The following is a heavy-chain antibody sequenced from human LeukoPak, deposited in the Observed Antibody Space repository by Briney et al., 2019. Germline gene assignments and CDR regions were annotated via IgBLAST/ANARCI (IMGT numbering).Heavy chain of an antibody. Sequence: SETLSLTCTVSGGSISSYYWSWIRQPAGKGLEWIGRIDKSGRTNYNPTLKSRVTMSVDTSKNQFSLKLNSMTAADTAVYYCAKGHGDYAWGAFDIWGQGTMVTVSS. CDR1: GGSISSYY. D-gene: IGHD4-17*01. CDR2: IDKSGRT. J-gene: IGHJ3*02. V-gene: IGHV4-4*07. CDR3: AKGHGDYAWGAFDI.